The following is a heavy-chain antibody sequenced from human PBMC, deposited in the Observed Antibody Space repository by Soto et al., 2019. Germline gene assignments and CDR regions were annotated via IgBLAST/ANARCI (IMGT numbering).Heavy chain of an antibody. CDR1: GGSISSGGYY. Sequence: TLSLTCTVSGGSISSGGYYWSWIRQHPGKGLEWIGYIYYIGSTYYNPSLKSRVTISVDTSKNQFSLKLSSVTAADTAVYYCARQGYSSSWYRPRFDYWGQGTLVTVSS. D-gene: IGHD6-13*01. CDR3: ARQGYSSSWYRPRFDY. J-gene: IGHJ4*02. V-gene: IGHV4-31*03. CDR2: IYYIGST.